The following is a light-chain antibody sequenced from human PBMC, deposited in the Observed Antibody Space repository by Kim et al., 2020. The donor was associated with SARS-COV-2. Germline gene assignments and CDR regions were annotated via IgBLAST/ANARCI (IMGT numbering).Light chain of an antibody. Sequence: GQRVTISCSGHRPNIGSNVVNWSQPLPGTAPKLLIYSNDYRPSGVPDRFSGSESGTSASLDISGLQSEDEADYYCAACDDSLNGSVFGGGTQLTVL. V-gene: IGLV1-44*01. J-gene: IGLJ3*02. CDR3: AACDDSLNGSV. CDR2: SND. CDR1: RPNIGSNV.